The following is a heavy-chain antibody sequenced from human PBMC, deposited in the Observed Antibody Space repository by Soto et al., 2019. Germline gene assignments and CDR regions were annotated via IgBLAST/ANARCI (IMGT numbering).Heavy chain of an antibody. CDR1: GFTFSSSS. Sequence: PGVSLRLSCAASGFTFSSSSMNWVRQAPGKGPEWVSYISSSSSTINYADSVRGRFTISRDNAKNSLYLQMNSLRDEDTAVYYCARVHSSGWFKVDYWGQGTLVTVSS. J-gene: IGHJ4*02. D-gene: IGHD6-19*01. CDR3: ARVHSSGWFKVDY. CDR2: ISSSSSTI. V-gene: IGHV3-48*02.